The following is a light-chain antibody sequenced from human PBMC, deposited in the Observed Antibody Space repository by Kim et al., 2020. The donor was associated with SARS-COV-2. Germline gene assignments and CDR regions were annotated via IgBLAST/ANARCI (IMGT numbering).Light chain of an antibody. CDR3: QQYET. Sequence: TLSLSPGERATLSCRAIQSVSSSYLAWYQQKPGQAPRLLIYGASSRATGIPDRFSGSGSGTDFTLTISRLEPEDFAVYYCQQYETFGQGTKVDIK. V-gene: IGKV3-20*01. J-gene: IGKJ1*01. CDR1: QSVSSSY. CDR2: GAS.